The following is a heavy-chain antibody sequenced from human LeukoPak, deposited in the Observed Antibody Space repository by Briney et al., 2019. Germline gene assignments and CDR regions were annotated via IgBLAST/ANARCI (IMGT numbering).Heavy chain of an antibody. V-gene: IGHV3-72*01. J-gene: IGHJ3*02. Sequence: PGGSLRLSCAVSGFTFSDHYMDWVRQAPRKGQERVNRTRSKAQSYRTEYAASVKGRFTISRDDLKDLLYLQMNSLRTEDTAVYYCAREGRDAYNYAFDTWGQGTMVTVSS. CDR1: GFTFSDHY. CDR2: TRSKAQSYRT. CDR3: AREGRDAYNYAFDT. D-gene: IGHD5-24*01.